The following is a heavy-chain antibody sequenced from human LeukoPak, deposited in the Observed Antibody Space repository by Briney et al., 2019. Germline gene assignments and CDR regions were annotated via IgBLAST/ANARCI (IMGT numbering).Heavy chain of an antibody. CDR3: ARDHNYAFDN. Sequence: GGSLRLSCAASGFVFSDYSMNWVRQAPGKGLEWISYIGISSGNTKYADSVKGRFTISGDNAKNSLYLQMNSLRVEDTAVYYCARDHNYAFDNWGQGTLVTVSS. J-gene: IGHJ4*02. D-gene: IGHD1-1*01. CDR1: GFVFSDYS. CDR2: IGISSGNT. V-gene: IGHV3-48*04.